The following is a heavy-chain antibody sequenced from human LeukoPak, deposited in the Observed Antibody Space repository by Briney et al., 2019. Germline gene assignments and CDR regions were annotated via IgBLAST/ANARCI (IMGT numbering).Heavy chain of an antibody. J-gene: IGHJ5*02. CDR1: GDSVSSNSAA. D-gene: IGHD3-22*01. Sequence: SQTLSLTCAISGDSVSSNSAAWNWIRQSPSSGLEWLGRTYYRSKWYNDYAVSVKSRITINPDTSKNQFSLQLNSVTPEDTAVYYCARVLQYDSSGYYYDWFDPWGQGTLVTVSS. CDR3: ARVLQYDSSGYYYDWFDP. V-gene: IGHV6-1*01. CDR2: TYYRSKWYN.